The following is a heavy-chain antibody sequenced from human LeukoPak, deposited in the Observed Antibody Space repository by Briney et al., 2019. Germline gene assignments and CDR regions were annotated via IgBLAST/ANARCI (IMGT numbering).Heavy chain of an antibody. J-gene: IGHJ4*02. CDR3: ARGYYGAVTFDY. V-gene: IGHV4-59*01. CDR1: GGSISNFY. D-gene: IGHD3-3*01. Sequence: PSETLSLTCTVSGGSISNFYWSWIRQPPGKGLEWIGYIYHSGSTSYNLSLKSRVTVSVDTSENQFSLKLTSVTAADTAVYYCARGYYGAVTFDYWGQGTLVTVSS. CDR2: IYHSGST.